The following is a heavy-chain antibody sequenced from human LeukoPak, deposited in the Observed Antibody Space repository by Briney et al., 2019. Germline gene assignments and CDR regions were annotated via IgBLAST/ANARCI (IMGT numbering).Heavy chain of an antibody. V-gene: IGHV3-9*03. J-gene: IGHJ4*02. D-gene: IGHD6-6*01. Sequence: GGSLRLPCAASGFTFSSYGMHRVRQAPGKGLEWVSGISWNSGSIGYADSVKGRFTISRDNAKNSLYLQMNSLRAEDMALYYCAKGDHSSSSSYFDYWGQGTLVTVSS. CDR1: GFTFSSYG. CDR2: ISWNSGSI. CDR3: AKGDHSSSSSYFDY.